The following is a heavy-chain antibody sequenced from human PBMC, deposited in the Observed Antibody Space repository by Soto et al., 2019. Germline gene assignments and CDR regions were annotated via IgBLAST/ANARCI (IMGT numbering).Heavy chain of an antibody. CDR2: IKENGSEK. CDR3: ARSLGYASY. CDR1: GFTFSSYW. J-gene: IGHJ4*02. Sequence: EVQLVESGGGLVQPGGSLRLSCAASGFTFSSYWMSWVRQAPGKGPEWVASIKENGSEKDYVDSVKGRFTISRDNAKNSLYLQMNSLRAEDTAMYYCARSLGYASYWGQGTLVTVSS. V-gene: IGHV3-7*01. D-gene: IGHD2-15*01.